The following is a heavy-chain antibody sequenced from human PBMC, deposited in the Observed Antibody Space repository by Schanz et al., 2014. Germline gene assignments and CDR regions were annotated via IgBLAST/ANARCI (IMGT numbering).Heavy chain of an antibody. CDR2: IYYSGST. Sequence: VQLVESGGGLVEPGGSLRLSCSGSGFTFSEVYMSWVRQAPGKGLEWIGSIYYSGSTYYNPSLKSRVTISGDTSKNHFSLKLSSVTAADTAVYYCARHSGYYYYYGMDVWGQGTTVTVSS. CDR1: GFTFSEVY. V-gene: IGHV4-39*01. CDR3: ARHSGYYYYYGMDV. J-gene: IGHJ6*02.